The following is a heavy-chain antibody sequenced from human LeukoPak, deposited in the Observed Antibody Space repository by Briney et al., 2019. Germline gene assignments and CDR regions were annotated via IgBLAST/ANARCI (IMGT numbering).Heavy chain of an antibody. Sequence: GGSLRLSCAASGFTFSSYAMSWVRQAPGKGLEWVSAISTSGGSTYYADSVKGRLTIFRVNSKNTLYLQMNSLRAEDTAVYYCAKDITTLIDWGQGTLVTVSS. CDR3: AKDITTLID. CDR1: GFTFSSYA. CDR2: ISTSGGST. V-gene: IGHV3-23*01. D-gene: IGHD3-22*01. J-gene: IGHJ4*02.